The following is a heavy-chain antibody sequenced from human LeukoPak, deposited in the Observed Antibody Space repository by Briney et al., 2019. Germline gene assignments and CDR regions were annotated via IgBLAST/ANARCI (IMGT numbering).Heavy chain of an antibody. D-gene: IGHD3-10*01. J-gene: IGHJ4*02. CDR1: GFTVSSNY. CDR3: ARVDYYGSGSFFDY. Sequence: GGSLRLSCAASGFTVSSNYMSWVRQAPGKGLEWVSVIYSGGSTYYADSVKGRFTISRDNSKNMLYLQMNSLRAEDTAVYYCARVDYYGSGSFFDYWGQGTLVTVSS. V-gene: IGHV3-53*01. CDR2: IYSGGST.